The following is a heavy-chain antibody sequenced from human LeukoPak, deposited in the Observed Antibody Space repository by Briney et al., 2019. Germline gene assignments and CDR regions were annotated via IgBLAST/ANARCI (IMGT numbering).Heavy chain of an antibody. J-gene: IGHJ4*02. CDR1: GFTFSSYG. D-gene: IGHD5-18*01. V-gene: IGHV3-33*01. Sequence: GGSLRLSCAASGFTFSSYGMHWVRQAPGKGLEWVAIMWYDGSNKYYTDSVKGRFTISRDNSKNTLYLQMNSLRVEDTAVYNCAREDTALVIAYWGQGTLVTVSS. CDR2: MWYDGSNK. CDR3: AREDTALVIAY.